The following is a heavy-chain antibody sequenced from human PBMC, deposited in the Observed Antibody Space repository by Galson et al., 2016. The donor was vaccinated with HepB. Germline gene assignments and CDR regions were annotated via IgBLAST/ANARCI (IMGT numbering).Heavy chain of an antibody. CDR1: GYTFTSYY. V-gene: IGHV1-46*01. CDR2: IHPSGGST. J-gene: IGHJ4*02. D-gene: IGHD3-10*01. CDR3: ARDRHYYGSGSYPSRYFDY. Sequence: SCKASGYTFTSYYMHWVRQAPGQGLEWMGIIHPSGGSTSYAQKFQGRVTMTRDTSTSTVYMELSSLRSEDTAVYYCARDRHYYGSGSYPSRYFDYWGQGTLVTVSS.